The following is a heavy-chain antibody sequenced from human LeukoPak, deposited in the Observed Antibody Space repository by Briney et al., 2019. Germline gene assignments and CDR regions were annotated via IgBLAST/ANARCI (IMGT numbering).Heavy chain of an antibody. D-gene: IGHD3-10*01. CDR2: ISAYNGNT. J-gene: IGHJ4*02. CDR3: ARDRGAGGFDY. Sequence: GASVKVSCKASGYTFTSYDINWVRQATGQGLEWMGWISAYNGNTNYAQKLQGRVTMTTDTSTSTAYMELRSLRPDDTAVYYCARDRGAGGFDYWGQGTLVTVSS. V-gene: IGHV1-18*01. CDR1: GYTFTSYD.